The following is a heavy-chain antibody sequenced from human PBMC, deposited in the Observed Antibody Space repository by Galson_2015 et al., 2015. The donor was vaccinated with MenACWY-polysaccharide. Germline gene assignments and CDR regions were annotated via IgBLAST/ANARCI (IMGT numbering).Heavy chain of an antibody. CDR3: TRVGGAAAGRIVGMDV. J-gene: IGHJ6*02. CDR2: IRSKAYGGTT. D-gene: IGHD6-13*01. Sequence: SLRLSCAASGFTFGDYAMSWVRQAPGKGLEWVGFIRSKAYGGTTEYAASVKGRFTISRDDSKSIAYLQMNSLKTEDTAVYYCTRVGGAAAGRIVGMDVWGQGTTVTVSS. CDR1: GFTFGDYA. V-gene: IGHV3-49*04.